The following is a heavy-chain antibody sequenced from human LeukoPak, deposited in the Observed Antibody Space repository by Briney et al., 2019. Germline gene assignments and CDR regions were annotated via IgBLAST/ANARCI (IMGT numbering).Heavy chain of an antibody. J-gene: IGHJ4*02. CDR1: GFTFSSYA. CDR3: AKVRSGNANWALRIFDN. D-gene: IGHD1-1*01. Sequence: PGGSLRLSCAASGFTFSSYAMSWVRQSPARGLEWVASISPGGGTTYYADYVKDRFTISRDNSNNMLYVQMNSLRAEDTAVYYCAKVRSGNANWALRIFDNWGQGTLVTVSS. V-gene: IGHV3-23*01. CDR2: ISPGGGTT.